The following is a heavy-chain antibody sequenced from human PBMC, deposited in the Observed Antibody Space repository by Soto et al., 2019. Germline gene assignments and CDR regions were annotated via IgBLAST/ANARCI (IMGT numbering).Heavy chain of an antibody. CDR3: ARLFTHYYGSGSYYEGSDY. J-gene: IGHJ4*02. CDR2: IYPGDSDT. CDR1: GYSFTSYW. Sequence: PGESLKISCKGSGYSFTSYWIGWVRQMPGKGLEWMGIIYPGDSDTRYSPNFQGQVTISADKSISTAYLQWSSLKASDTAMYYCARLFTHYYGSGSYYEGSDYWGQGTLVTVSS. V-gene: IGHV5-51*01. D-gene: IGHD3-10*01.